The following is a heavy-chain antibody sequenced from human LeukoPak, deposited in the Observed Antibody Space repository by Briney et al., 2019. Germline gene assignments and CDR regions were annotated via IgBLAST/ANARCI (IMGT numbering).Heavy chain of an antibody. CDR2: ISSSGSTI. V-gene: IGHV3-11*04. CDR3: ARDQTPFY. J-gene: IGHJ4*02. Sequence: LSLTCTVSGGSISSYYWSWVRQAPGKGLEWVSYISSSGSTIYYADSVKGRFTISRDNAKSSMWLQMNSLRDEDTAVYYCARDQTPFYWGQGSLVTVSS. D-gene: IGHD2-15*01. CDR1: GGSISSYY.